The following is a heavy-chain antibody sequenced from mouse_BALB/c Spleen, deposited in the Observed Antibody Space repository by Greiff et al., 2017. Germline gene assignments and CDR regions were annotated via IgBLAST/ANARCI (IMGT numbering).Heavy chain of an antibody. CDR3: ARGAYYDYEGSDY. Sequence: QVQLQQSGAELMKPGASVKISCKATGYTFSSYWIEWVKQRPGHGLEWIGEILPGSGSTNYNEKFKGKATFTADTSSNTAYMQLSSLTSEDSAVYYCARGAYYDYEGSDYWGQGTTLTVSS. D-gene: IGHD2-4*01. CDR2: ILPGSGST. V-gene: IGHV1-9*01. J-gene: IGHJ2*01. CDR1: GYTFSSYW.